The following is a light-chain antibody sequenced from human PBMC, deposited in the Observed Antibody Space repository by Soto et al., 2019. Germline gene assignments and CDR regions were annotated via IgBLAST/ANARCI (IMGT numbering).Light chain of an antibody. CDR1: SSNIGINY. V-gene: IGLV1-51*01. CDR3: GTWDSSLSAVV. CDR2: DNN. J-gene: IGLJ2*01. Sequence: QSVLTQPPSVSAAPGQTVTISCSGSSSNIGINYVSWYQQLPGTAPKLLIYDNNKRPSGIPDRFSGSKSGTSATLGITGLQTGDEADYYCGTWDSSLSAVVFGGGTKVTVL.